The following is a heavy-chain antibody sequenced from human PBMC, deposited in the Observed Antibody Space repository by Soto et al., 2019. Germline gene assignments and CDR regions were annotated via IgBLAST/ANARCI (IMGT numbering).Heavy chain of an antibody. D-gene: IGHD3-22*01. CDR2: IIPIFGTA. CDR1: GGTFSSYA. V-gene: IGHV1-69*01. J-gene: IGHJ3*02. CDR3: ARAADYYDSSGYYYYGAFDI. Sequence: QVQLVQTGAEVKKPGSSVKVSCKASGGTFSSYAISWVRQAPGQGLEWMGGIIPIFGTANYAQKFQGRGTITADESTSTAYMELSSLRSEDTAVYYCARAADYYDSSGYYYYGAFDIWGQGTMVTVSS.